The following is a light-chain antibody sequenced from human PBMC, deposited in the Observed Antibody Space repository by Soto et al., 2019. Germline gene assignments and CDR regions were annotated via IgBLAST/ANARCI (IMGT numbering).Light chain of an antibody. Sequence: DIQMTQSPSSVSASVGDRVTITCRASQSISSYLNWYQQKPGKAPKLLISAASSLQSGVPSRFSGSGSGTDFTLTISSLQPEDFATYYCQQSYSTPRTFGQGTKVDIK. J-gene: IGKJ1*01. V-gene: IGKV1-39*01. CDR3: QQSYSTPRT. CDR2: AAS. CDR1: QSISSY.